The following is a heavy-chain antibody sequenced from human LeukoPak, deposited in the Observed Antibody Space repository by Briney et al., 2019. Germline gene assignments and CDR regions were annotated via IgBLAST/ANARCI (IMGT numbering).Heavy chain of an antibody. Sequence: SETLSLTCSVSGGSISSHYWSWIRQPPGKGLEWIGYIYYSGSTNYNPSLQSRVTISVDSSKSQFSLKVAPVTAADTAVYFCARQNYYGSGSSIDYWGQGTLVTVPS. CDR1: GGSISSHY. J-gene: IGHJ4*02. CDR2: IYYSGST. D-gene: IGHD3-10*01. V-gene: IGHV4-59*11. CDR3: ARQNYYGSGSSIDY.